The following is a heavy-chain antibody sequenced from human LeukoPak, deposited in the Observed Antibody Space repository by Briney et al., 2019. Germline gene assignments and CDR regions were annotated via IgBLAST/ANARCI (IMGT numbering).Heavy chain of an antibody. Sequence: PSETLSLTCAVSGGSISNSNWWSWVRQPPGKGLEWIGEIYHSGSTNYNPSLKSRVTMSVDKSKNQFSLKLTSVTAADTAVYYCATYPPYYYGSGAYWGQGTLVTVSS. D-gene: IGHD3-10*01. CDR2: IYHSGST. J-gene: IGHJ4*02. V-gene: IGHV4-4*02. CDR1: GGSISNSNW. CDR3: ATYPPYYYGSGAY.